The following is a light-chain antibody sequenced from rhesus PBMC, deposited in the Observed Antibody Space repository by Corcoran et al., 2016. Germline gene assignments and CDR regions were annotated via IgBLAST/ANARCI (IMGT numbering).Light chain of an antibody. CDR3: MQALQNPWT. Sequence: DIVMTQTPLSLPVTPGEPASISCRSSQSLLHSNGNTYLYWYLQKPGQPPRLLIYRVSNRFSWVADRFSGNGSGTDFTLKIRRVEAEDVGVYYCMQALQNPWTFGQGTKVEIK. CDR1: QSLLHSNGNTY. CDR2: RVS. J-gene: IGKJ1*01. V-gene: IGKV2-73*01.